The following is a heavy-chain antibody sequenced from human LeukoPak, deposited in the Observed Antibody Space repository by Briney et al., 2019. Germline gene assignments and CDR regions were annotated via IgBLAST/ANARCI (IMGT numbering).Heavy chain of an antibody. J-gene: IGHJ4*02. CDR1: GYSFTSYW. Sequence: GESLKISCKGSGYSFTSYWIGWVRQMPGKGLEWMGIIYPGDSDTRYSPSFQGQVTISADRSISTAYLQWSSLKASDTAMYYCARRSPDYGDEIDYWGQGTLVTVSS. CDR3: ARRSPDYGDEIDY. CDR2: IYPGDSDT. D-gene: IGHD4-17*01. V-gene: IGHV5-51*01.